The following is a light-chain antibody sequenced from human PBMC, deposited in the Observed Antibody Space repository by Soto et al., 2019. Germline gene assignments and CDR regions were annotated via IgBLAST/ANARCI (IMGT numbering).Light chain of an antibody. J-gene: IGKJ3*01. CDR3: QQRSNWLFT. CDR1: QSVSSY. Sequence: EIVLTQSPATLSLSPGERATLSCRASQSVSSYLAWYQQKPGQAPRLLIHDASNRATGIPARFSGSGSGTDFTLTISSLEHEDVAFYYCQQRSNWLFTFGPGTKVDIK. V-gene: IGKV3-11*01. CDR2: DAS.